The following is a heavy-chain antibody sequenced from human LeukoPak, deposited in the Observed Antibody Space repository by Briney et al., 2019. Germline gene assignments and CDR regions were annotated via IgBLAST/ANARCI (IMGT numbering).Heavy chain of an antibody. CDR2: IYWDDDK. D-gene: IGHD6-13*01. CDR3: AHKSEGQQLSDY. Sequence: SGPTLVKPTQTLTLTCTFSGFSFSTSGVGVGWIRQPPGKALEWLALIYWDDDKRYSPSLKSRLTITKDTSKNQVVLTMTNMDPVDTATYYCAHKSEGQQLSDYWGQGTLVTVSS. CDR1: GFSFSTSGVG. J-gene: IGHJ4*02. V-gene: IGHV2-5*02.